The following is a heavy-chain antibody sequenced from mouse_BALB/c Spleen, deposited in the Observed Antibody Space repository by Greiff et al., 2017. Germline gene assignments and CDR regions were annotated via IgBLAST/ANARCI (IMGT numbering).Heavy chain of an antibody. CDR3: ARMMGWYFDV. Sequence: QVHVKQSGPGLVQPSQCLSISCTVSGFSFTSYGVHWVRQSPGKGLEWLGVIWSGGSTDYNAAFISRLSISKDNSKSQVFFKMNSLQANDTAIYYCARMMGWYFDVWGAGTTVTVSS. V-gene: IGHV2-2*02. CDR1: GFSFTSYG. J-gene: IGHJ1*01. D-gene: IGHD2-3*01. CDR2: IWSGGST.